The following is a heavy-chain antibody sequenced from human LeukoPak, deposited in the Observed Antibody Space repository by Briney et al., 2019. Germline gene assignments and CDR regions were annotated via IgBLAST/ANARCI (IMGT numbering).Heavy chain of an antibody. D-gene: IGHD6-13*01. CDR1: GYSFTSYG. J-gene: IGHJ4*02. V-gene: IGHV1-18*01. Sequence: GESLKISCKGSGYSFTSYGISWVRQAPGQGLEWMGWISAYNGNTNYAQKLQGRVTMTTDTSTSTAYMELRSLRSDDTAVYYCARGGPTQQLEFDYWGQGTLVTVSS. CDR3: ARGGPTQQLEFDY. CDR2: ISAYNGNT.